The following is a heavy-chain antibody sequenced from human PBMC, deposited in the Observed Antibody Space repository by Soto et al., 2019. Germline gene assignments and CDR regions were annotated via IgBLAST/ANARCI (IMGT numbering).Heavy chain of an antibody. CDR2: IYQSGST. Sequence: QVQLQESGPGLVKPSGTLSLTCAVSGGAISSSKWWSWVRQPPGKGLEWIGEIYQSGSTNYNPSLESRSRMSVDKSRNQFSLRLTSVSAADTAVYYCARASATIAAAAIFDYWGQGTLVTVSS. D-gene: IGHD6-13*01. J-gene: IGHJ4*02. CDR3: ARASATIAAAAIFDY. CDR1: GGAISSSKW. V-gene: IGHV4-4*02.